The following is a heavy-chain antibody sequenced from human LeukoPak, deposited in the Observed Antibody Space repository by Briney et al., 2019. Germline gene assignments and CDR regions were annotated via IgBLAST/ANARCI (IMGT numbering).Heavy chain of an antibody. V-gene: IGHV3-23*01. J-gene: IGHJ4*02. CDR1: GISLSHYA. CDR2: ISGSGGGT. D-gene: IGHD3-22*01. CDR3: AKRGVVIRVILVWLHKEAYYFDY. Sequence: PGGSLRLSCVVSGISLSHYAMTWVRQAPGKGLEWVAGISGSGGGTNYADSVKGRFTISRDNYKNTLYLQMNSLGAEDTAVYFCAKRGVVIRVILVWLHKEAYYFDYWGQGALVTVSS.